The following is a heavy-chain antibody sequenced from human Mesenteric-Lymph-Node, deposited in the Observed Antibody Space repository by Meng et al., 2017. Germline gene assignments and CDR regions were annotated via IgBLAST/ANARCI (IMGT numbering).Heavy chain of an antibody. CDR3: AKTDIGDGYYFDY. Sequence: VQLVQSGAEVKMPGSSVKVSCKASGCTFSIYAISWVRQAPGQGLEWMGGIIPIFGTANYAQKFQGRVTMTADASTNTACMELSGLRSEDTAVYYCAKTDIGDGYYFDYWGQGTLVTVSS. CDR1: GCTFSIYA. J-gene: IGHJ4*02. CDR2: IIPIFGTA. D-gene: IGHD1-1*01. V-gene: IGHV1-69*01.